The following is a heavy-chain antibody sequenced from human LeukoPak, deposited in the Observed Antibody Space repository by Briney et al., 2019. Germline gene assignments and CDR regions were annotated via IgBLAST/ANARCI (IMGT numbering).Heavy chain of an antibody. V-gene: IGHV1-8*01. Sequence: ASVKVSCKASGYPFNNYDINWVRQATGQGLEWMGWMNPHSGKTGYAQNFQGRVTMTRDTSISTAYMELSSLRSEDTAVYYCARLSSHCGDYKVDPWGQGTLVTVSS. CDR3: ARLSSHCGDYKVDP. D-gene: IGHD4-17*01. J-gene: IGHJ5*02. CDR1: GYPFNNYD. CDR2: MNPHSGKT.